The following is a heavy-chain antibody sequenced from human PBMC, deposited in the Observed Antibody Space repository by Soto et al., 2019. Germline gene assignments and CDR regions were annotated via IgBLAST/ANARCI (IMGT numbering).Heavy chain of an antibody. J-gene: IGHJ5*02. CDR2: INHSGST. Sequence: PSETLSVTCAVYGGSFSGYYWSWIRQPPGKGLEWIGEINHSGSTNYNPSLKSRVTISVDTSRNQFSLKLSSVTAADTAVYYCATNTGYSKGWFDPWGHGTRGTVSS. V-gene: IGHV4-34*01. CDR1: GGSFSGYY. CDR3: ATNTGYSKGWFDP. D-gene: IGHD6-13*01.